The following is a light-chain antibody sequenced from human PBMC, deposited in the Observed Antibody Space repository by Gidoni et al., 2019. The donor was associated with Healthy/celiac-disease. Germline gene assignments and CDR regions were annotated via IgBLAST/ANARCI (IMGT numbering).Light chain of an antibody. V-gene: IGKV1-33*01. CDR3: QQYDNLLFT. Sequence: DIQLPQSPSSLSASVGERVTITCQASQDISNYLNWYQQKPGKAPKLLIYDASNLETGVPSRFSGSGSGTDFTFTISSLQPEDIATYYCQQYDNLLFTFXPXTKVDIK. J-gene: IGKJ3*01. CDR1: QDISNY. CDR2: DAS.